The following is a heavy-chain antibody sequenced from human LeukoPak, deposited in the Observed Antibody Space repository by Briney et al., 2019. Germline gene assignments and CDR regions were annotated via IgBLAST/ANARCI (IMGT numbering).Heavy chain of an antibody. CDR2: IYYSGST. D-gene: IGHD2-2*01. J-gene: IGHJ6*03. CDR1: GGSISSYY. CDR3: AREGKDIVVVPAAMRYYYYMDV. Sequence: SETLSLTCTVSGGSISSYYWSWIRQPPGKGLEWIGYIYYSGSTNYNPSLKSRVTVSVDTSKNQFSLKLSSVTAADTAVYYCAREGKDIVVVPAAMRYYYYMDVWGKGTTVTISS. V-gene: IGHV4-59*01.